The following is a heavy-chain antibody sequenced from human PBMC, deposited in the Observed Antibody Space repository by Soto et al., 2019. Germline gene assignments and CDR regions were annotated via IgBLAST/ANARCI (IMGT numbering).Heavy chain of an antibody. V-gene: IGHV1-18*01. J-gene: IGHJ4*02. Sequence: QVQLVQSGAEVTKPGASVKVSCKASGYTSINYGISWVRQAPGQGLEWMGWISAYRGNTNYAHKFRDRVTMTTDTSSRTVYMEWRNLRSDDTAVYYCARDGDQWAQRYCDNWGQRTLVTVSS. D-gene: IGHD1-26*01. CDR2: ISAYRGNT. CDR3: ARDGDQWAQRYCDN. CDR1: GYTSINYG.